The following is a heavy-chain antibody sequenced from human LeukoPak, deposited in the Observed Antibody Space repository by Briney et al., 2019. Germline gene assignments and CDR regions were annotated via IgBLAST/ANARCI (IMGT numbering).Heavy chain of an antibody. CDR1: GFTFTDSY. Sequence: GGSLRLSCGASGFTFTDSYMRWVRQAPGKGLEWVGLIKSKPDGGTTDYAAPVKGRFTISRDESANKLYLQMNGLKTEDTGVYYCTAGYYSSLWGQGTLVTVSS. CDR3: TAGYYSSL. D-gene: IGHD6-13*01. V-gene: IGHV3-15*01. CDR2: IKSKPDGGTT. J-gene: IGHJ4*02.